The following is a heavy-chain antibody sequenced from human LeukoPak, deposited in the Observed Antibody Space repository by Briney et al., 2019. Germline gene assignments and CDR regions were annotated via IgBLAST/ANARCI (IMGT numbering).Heavy chain of an antibody. CDR3: ARAGYTYGTLYF. J-gene: IGHJ4*02. CDR1: AFTFSAYW. Sequence: PGGTLRLSCAASAFTFSAYWMSWVRQAPGKGLEWVADIKQDGDEKNYVDSVKGRFTISRDNAKNSLYVQMNSLRAEDTAVYYCARAGYTYGTLYFWGQGTLVTVSS. CDR2: IKQDGDEK. V-gene: IGHV3-7*01. D-gene: IGHD5-18*01.